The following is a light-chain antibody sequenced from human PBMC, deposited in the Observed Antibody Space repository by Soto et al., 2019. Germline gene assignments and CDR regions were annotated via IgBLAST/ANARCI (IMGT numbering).Light chain of an antibody. Sequence: SRSAKSASFGDRVTITCRASQTITRWMAWYQQKPGKAPKLLIYDASTLESGVPSRFSGSRSGTEFTLTISSLQPDDFATCSCQVSASHLEAFAEGTKVDIK. CDR3: QVSASHLEA. J-gene: IGKJ1*01. V-gene: IGKV1-5*01. CDR1: QTITRW. CDR2: DAS.